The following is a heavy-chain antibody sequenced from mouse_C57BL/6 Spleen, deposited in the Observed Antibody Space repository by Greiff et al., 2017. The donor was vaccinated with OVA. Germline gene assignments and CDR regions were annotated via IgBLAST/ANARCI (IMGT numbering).Heavy chain of an antibody. CDR3: ASGEDYFDY. J-gene: IGHJ2*01. CDR2: INPSSGYT. V-gene: IGHV1-4*01. CDR1: GYTFTSYT. Sequence: VHLVESGAELARPGASVKMSCKASGYTFTSYTMHWVKQRPGQGLEWIGYINPSSGYTKYNQKFKDKATLTADKSSSTAYMQLSSLTSEDSAVYYCASGEDYFDYWGQGTTLTVSS.